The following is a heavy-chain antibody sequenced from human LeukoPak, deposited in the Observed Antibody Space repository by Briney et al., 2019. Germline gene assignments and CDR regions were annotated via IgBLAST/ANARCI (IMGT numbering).Heavy chain of an antibody. J-gene: IGHJ4*02. D-gene: IGHD3-10*01. CDR3: AKGYGSGSYLVDY. CDR1: GFTFSSYA. V-gene: IGHV3-30*04. CDR2: ISYDGSNK. Sequence: GGSLRLSCAASGFTFSSYAMHWVRQAPGKGLEWVAVISYDGSNKYYADSVKGRFTISRDNSKNTLYLQMNSLRAEDTAVYYCAKGYGSGSYLVDYWGQGTLVTVSS.